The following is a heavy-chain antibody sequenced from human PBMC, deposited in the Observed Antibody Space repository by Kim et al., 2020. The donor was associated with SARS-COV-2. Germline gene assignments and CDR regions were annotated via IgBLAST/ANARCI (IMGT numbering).Heavy chain of an antibody. V-gene: IGHV3-23*01. CDR1: GFSSYA. D-gene: IGHD1-26*01. CDR3: VKRGGSYNFEY. Sequence: GGSLRLSCAASGFSSYAMTWVRQAPGKGLEWVSGISSSGGSTYYADSVKGRFTISRDNSKNTLYLQMNSLRAGDTAIYYCVKRGGSYNFEYWGQGALVTVPS. J-gene: IGHJ4*02. CDR2: ISSSGGST.